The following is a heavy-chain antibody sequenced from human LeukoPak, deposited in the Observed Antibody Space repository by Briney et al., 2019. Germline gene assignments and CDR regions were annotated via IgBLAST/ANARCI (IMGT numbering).Heavy chain of an antibody. V-gene: IGHV1-2*02. J-gene: IGHJ3*02. D-gene: IGHD1-14*01. Sequence: ASVKVSCKASGYTFTAYYMHWVRQAPGQGLEWMGWINPNNGATNSAQRFQGRVTMTRDTSIITAYMELSSLRSDDTAVYYCAREWPTTNAFDIWGQGTMVTVSS. CDR1: GYTFTAYY. CDR3: AREWPTTNAFDI. CDR2: INPNNGAT.